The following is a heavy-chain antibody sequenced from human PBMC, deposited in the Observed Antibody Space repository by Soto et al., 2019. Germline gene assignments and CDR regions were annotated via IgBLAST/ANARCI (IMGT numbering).Heavy chain of an antibody. CDR1: GGTFSSYA. J-gene: IGHJ3*02. Sequence: ASVKVSCKASGGTFSSYAISWVRQAPGQGLEWMGGIIPIFGTANYAQKFQGRVTITADKSTSTAYMELSSLRSEDTAVYYCARVKAGITGTIGAFDIWGQGTMVTVSS. V-gene: IGHV1-69*06. D-gene: IGHD1-7*01. CDR2: IIPIFGTA. CDR3: ARVKAGITGTIGAFDI.